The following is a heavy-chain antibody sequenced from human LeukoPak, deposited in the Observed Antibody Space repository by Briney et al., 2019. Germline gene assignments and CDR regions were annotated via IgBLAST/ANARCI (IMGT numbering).Heavy chain of an antibody. D-gene: IGHD3-3*01. V-gene: IGHV3-74*01. J-gene: IGHJ4*02. CDR3: ARGRGNRFLKWVFDY. CDR1: GFTFSSYW. Sequence: GGSLRLSCAASGFTFSSYWMHWVRQAPGKGLVWVSRINSDGSSTSYAASVKGRFTISRDNAKNTLYLQMNSLRAEDTAVYYCARGRGNRFLKWVFDYWGQGTLVTVSS. CDR2: INSDGSST.